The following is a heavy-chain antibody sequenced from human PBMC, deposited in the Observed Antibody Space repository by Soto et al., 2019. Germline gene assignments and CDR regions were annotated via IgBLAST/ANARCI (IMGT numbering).Heavy chain of an antibody. CDR1: GFTFSSYG. D-gene: IGHD3-10*01. CDR2: IWYDGSNK. V-gene: IGHV3-33*01. Sequence: QVQLVESGGGVVQPGRSLRLSCAASGFTFSSYGMHWVRQAPGKGLEWVADIWYDGSNKYYADSVKGRFTISRDNSKNTLYLQMNSLRAEDTAVYDRARDLPSMVRGYWGSGMDVWGQGTTVTVSS. CDR3: ARDLPSMVRGYWGSGMDV. J-gene: IGHJ6*02.